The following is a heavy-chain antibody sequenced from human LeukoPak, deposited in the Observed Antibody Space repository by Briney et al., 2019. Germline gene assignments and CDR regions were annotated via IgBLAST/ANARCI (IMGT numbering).Heavy chain of an antibody. CDR1: GFTFRKYW. V-gene: IGHV3-7*03. J-gene: IGHJ4*02. Sequence: PGGSLRLSCAASGFTFRKYWMAWVRQAPGQGLEWVATIAASGDDKAYEDSLKGRFTIFRDNAKNSLSLQIDSLRAEDTAVYFCAREVFRQFDHWGQGALVTVSS. CDR3: AREVFRQFDH. CDR2: IAASGDDK.